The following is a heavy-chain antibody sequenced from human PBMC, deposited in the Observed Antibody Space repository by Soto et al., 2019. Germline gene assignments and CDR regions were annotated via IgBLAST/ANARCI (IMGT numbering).Heavy chain of an antibody. V-gene: IGHV3-30-3*01. CDR3: AREVIVVVTAPAFDI. J-gene: IGHJ3*02. CDR1: GFTFSSYA. Sequence: QVQLVESGGGVVQPGRSLRLSCAASGFTFSSYAMHWVRQAPGKGLEWVAVIPYDGSNKYYADSVKGRFTISRDNSKNTLYLQMNSLRAEDTAVYYCAREVIVVVTAPAFDIWGQGTMVTVSS. D-gene: IGHD2-21*02. CDR2: IPYDGSNK.